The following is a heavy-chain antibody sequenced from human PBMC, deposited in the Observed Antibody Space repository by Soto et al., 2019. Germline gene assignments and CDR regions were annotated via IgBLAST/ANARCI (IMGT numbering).Heavy chain of an antibody. J-gene: IGHJ6*02. Sequence: ASVKVSCKASGYTFTSYGISWVRQAPGQGLEWMGWISAYNGNTNYAQKLQGRVTMTTDTSTSTAYMELRSLRSDDTAVYYCARDWGRLRWELAPPLRGNARPDGYYYYGMDVWGQGTTVTVSS. V-gene: IGHV1-18*04. CDR2: ISAYNGNT. CDR3: ARDWGRLRWELAPPLRGNARPDGYYYYGMDV. D-gene: IGHD4-17*01. CDR1: GYTFTSYG.